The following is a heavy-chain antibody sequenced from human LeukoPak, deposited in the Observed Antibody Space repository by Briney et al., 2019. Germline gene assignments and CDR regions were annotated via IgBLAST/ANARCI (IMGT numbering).Heavy chain of an antibody. CDR2: IKQDGSEK. CDR3: AREEVMYYYDSSGYYQYFQH. V-gene: IGHV3-7*01. CDR1: GFTFSSYW. Sequence: PGGSLRLSCAASGFTFSSYWMSWVRRAPGKGLEWVANIKQDGSEKYYVDSVKGRFTISRDNAKNSLYLQMNSLRAEDTAVYYCAREEVMYYYDSSGYYQYFQHWGQGTLVTVSS. D-gene: IGHD3-22*01. J-gene: IGHJ1*01.